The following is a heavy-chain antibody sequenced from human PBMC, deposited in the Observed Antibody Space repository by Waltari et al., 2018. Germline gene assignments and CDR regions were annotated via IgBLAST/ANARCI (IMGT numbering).Heavy chain of an antibody. CDR3: ARDPYCSSTSCYGYYYYYYGMDV. D-gene: IGHD2-2*01. CDR1: GYSISSGYY. Sequence: QVQVQESGPGLVKPSETLSLTCAVSGYSISSGYYWGWIRQPPGKGLEWIGSIYHSGSTYSNPSLKSRVTISVDTSKNQFSLKLTSVTAADTAVYYCARDPYCSSTSCYGYYYYYYGMDVWGQGTTVTVSS. V-gene: IGHV4-38-2*02. CDR2: IYHSGST. J-gene: IGHJ6*02.